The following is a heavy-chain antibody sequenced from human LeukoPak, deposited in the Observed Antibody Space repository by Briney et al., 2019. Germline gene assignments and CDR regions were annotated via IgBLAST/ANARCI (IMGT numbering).Heavy chain of an antibody. CDR1: GYTFTGYF. CDR2: INPNNGGT. V-gene: IGHV1-2*02. D-gene: IGHD2-15*01. CDR3: ARDRLRLGYERTNWFDP. Sequence: VASVKVSCKASGYTFTGYFIHWVRQAPGQGLERMGWINPNNGGTNYGQKFQGRVTMTRDTSISTAYMELSRLRSDDTAVYYCARDRLRLGYERTNWFDPWGQGTLVTVSS. J-gene: IGHJ5*02.